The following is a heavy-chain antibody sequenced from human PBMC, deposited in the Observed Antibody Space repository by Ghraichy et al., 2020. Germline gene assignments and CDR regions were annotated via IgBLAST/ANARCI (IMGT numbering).Heavy chain of an antibody. V-gene: IGHV4-59*01. J-gene: IGHJ5*02. CDR1: GGSISSYY. CDR3: AREHNWNYGSGWFDP. D-gene: IGHD1-7*01. CDR2: IYYSGST. Sequence: SETLSLTCTVSGGSISSYYWSWIRQHPGKGLEWIGYIYYSGSTNYNPSLKSRVTISVDTSKNQFSLKLSSVTAADTAVYYCAREHNWNYGSGWFDPWGQGTLVTVSS.